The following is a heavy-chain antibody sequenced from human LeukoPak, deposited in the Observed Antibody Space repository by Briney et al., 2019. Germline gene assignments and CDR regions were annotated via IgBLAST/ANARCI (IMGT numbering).Heavy chain of an antibody. CDR3: ARGFRYYGSGIDY. V-gene: IGHV3-64*01. D-gene: IGHD3-10*01. CDR1: GFTFSEYS. CDR2: ITTNGGST. J-gene: IGHJ4*02. Sequence: GGSLRLSCAAAGFTFSEYSMHWVRQAPRKGLEYVSAITTNGGSTYYANSVKGRFTISRDDPKNTLDLQMGSLRPEDMAVYYCARGFRYYGSGIDYWGQGTLVTVSS.